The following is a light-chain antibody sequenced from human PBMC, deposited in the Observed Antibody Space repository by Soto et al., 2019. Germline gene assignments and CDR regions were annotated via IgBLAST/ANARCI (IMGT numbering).Light chain of an antibody. J-gene: IGLJ3*02. V-gene: IGLV1-44*01. Sequence: QSVLTQPPSASGTPGQRVTISCSGSRSNLGSNVVNWYQQLPGAAPKLLIHSNSQRASGVPDRFSSSKSGTSASLAISGLQSEDEAHYYCQSYDNSLSGSWVFGGGTKVTVL. CDR1: RSNLGSNV. CDR2: SNS. CDR3: QSYDNSLSGSWV.